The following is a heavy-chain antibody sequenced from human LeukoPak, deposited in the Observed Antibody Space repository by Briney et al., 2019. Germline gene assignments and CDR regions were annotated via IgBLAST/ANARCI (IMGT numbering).Heavy chain of an antibody. D-gene: IGHD6-13*01. J-gene: IGHJ4*02. CDR1: GGSISSSSYS. CDR3: ASRQIAAAGLYFDH. CDR2: IYYSGST. V-gene: IGHV4-39*01. Sequence: PSETLSLTCTVSGGSISSSSYSWGWLRQPPGQGLEWIVSIYYSGSTYYNPSLKSRVTISVDTSKNQFSLKLSSVTAADTAAYYCASRQIAAAGLYFDHWGQGTLVTVSS.